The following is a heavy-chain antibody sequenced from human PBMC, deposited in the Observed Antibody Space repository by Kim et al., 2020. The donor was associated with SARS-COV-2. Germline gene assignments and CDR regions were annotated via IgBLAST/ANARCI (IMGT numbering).Heavy chain of an antibody. J-gene: IGHJ5*02. Sequence: GGSLRLSCVASGFSFSSNSISWVRQAPGKGLEWLSFISSSSSSIYYADSVKGRFTVSRDNAKNSLYLQMNSLRDEDTALYYCTRGYATGIYPSWGQGTLVTVSS. V-gene: IGHV3-48*02. D-gene: IGHD3-16*01. CDR2: ISSSSSSI. CDR3: TRGYATGIYPS. CDR1: GFSFSSNS.